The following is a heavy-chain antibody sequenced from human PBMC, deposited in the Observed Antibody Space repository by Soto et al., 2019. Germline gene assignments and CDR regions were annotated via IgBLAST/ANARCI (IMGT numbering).Heavy chain of an antibody. D-gene: IGHD3-22*01. CDR1: GGSISTYY. Sequence: SETLSLTCTVSGGSISTYYWSWIRQPPGKGLEWIGYIYYTGTTTYNPSFKSRLTISVDSSKNQFSLKLTSVTAADTAVYYCARLGGFYQSLDSWGQGALVTVS. CDR2: IYYTGTT. V-gene: IGHV4-59*08. J-gene: IGHJ5*01. CDR3: ARLGGFYQSLDS.